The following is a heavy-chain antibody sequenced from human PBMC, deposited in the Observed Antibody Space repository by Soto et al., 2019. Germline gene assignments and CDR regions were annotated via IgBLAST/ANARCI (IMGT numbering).Heavy chain of an antibody. J-gene: IGHJ3*02. D-gene: IGHD3-16*02. CDR2: MNPNSGNT. CDR3: ARGLYDYVWGSYRYTGDAFDI. CDR1: GYTFTSYD. V-gene: IGHV1-8*01. Sequence: QVQLVQSGAEVKKPGAAVKVSCKASGYTFTSYDINWVRQATGQGLEWMGWMNPNSGNTGYAQKFQGRVTMTRNTSICTAYLELSSLRSEDTAVYYCARGLYDYVWGSYRYTGDAFDIWGQGTMVTVSS.